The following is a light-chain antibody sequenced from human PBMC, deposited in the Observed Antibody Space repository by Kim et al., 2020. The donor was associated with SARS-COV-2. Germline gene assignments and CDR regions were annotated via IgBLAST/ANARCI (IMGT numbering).Light chain of an antibody. CDR1: HSITIY. CDR3: QQTYTVPFT. V-gene: IGKV1-39*01. J-gene: IGKJ2*01. Sequence: SASFGDRVTISCRASHSITIYLNWYQQRPGKAPKLMIYAASTLQGGVPSRFSGSGSGTGFTLPISGLLPEDFGTYYCQQTYTVPFTFGQGTKLEI. CDR2: AAS.